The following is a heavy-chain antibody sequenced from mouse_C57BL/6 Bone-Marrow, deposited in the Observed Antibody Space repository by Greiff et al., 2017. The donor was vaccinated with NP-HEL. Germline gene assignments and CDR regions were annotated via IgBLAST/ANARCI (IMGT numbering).Heavy chain of an antibody. CDR1: GFTFSSYT. CDR3: ASLPTTTVVDDSYAMDY. V-gene: IGHV5-9*01. CDR2: ISGGGGNT. D-gene: IGHD1-1*01. J-gene: IGHJ4*01. Sequence: EVMLVESGGGLVKPGGSLKLSCAASGFTFSSYTMSWVRQTPEKRLEWVATISGGGGNTYYPDSVKGRFTISRDNAKNTLYLQMSSLRSEDTALYYCASLPTTTVVDDSYAMDYWGQGTSVTVSS.